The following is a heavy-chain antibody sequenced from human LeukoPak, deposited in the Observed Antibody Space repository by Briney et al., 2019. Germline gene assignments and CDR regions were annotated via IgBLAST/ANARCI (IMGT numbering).Heavy chain of an antibody. CDR2: ISSGGDVI. CDR3: ATKFPSGYYGC. CDR1: GFTFSSYA. Sequence: GGSLRLSCAASGFTFSSYAMNWVRQTPERGLEWIAFISSGGDVIKYADSVKDRFAISRDNAKKSLYLQMSSLRAEDTAFYYCATKFPSGYYGCRGPGTLVTVSS. D-gene: IGHD6-25*01. V-gene: IGHV3-48*03. J-gene: IGHJ1*01.